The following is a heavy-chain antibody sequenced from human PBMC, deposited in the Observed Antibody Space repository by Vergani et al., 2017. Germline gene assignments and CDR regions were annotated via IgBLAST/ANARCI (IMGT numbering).Heavy chain of an antibody. CDR3: GRVADFYGLGSRLLDL. Sequence: QVRLQESGPGLVKPSETLSLTCSVSGGSMSGYYWSWIPQPPGKELGWIGYMYHSGSTNYNPSLEMRVTISGDTSKNQFSLKLNSVTAAGTAVCYCGRVADFYGLGSRLLDLWGQGILVTVSS. J-gene: IGHJ5*02. D-gene: IGHD3-10*01. V-gene: IGHV4-59*01. CDR1: GGSMSGYY. CDR2: MYHSGST.